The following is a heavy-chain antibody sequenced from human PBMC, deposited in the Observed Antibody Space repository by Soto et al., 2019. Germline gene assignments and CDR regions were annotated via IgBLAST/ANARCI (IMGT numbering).Heavy chain of an antibody. CDR1: GYTFTGYY. D-gene: IGHD6-19*01. CDR2: INPNSGGT. CDR3: ARGLAVAGIGGGNYYYYYGMDV. V-gene: IGHV1-2*02. Sequence: ASVKVSCKASGYTFTGYYMHWVRQAPGQGLEWMGWINPNSGGTNYAQRFQGRVTMTRDTSISTAYMELSRLRSDDTAVYYCARGLAVAGIGGGNYYYYYGMDVWGQGTTVTVSS. J-gene: IGHJ6*02.